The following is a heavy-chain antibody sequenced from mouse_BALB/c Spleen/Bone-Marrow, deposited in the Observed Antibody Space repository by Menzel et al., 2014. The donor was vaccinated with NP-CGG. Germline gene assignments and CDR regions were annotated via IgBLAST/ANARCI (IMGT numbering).Heavy chain of an antibody. Sequence: DVQLQESGGGLVKPGGSLKLSCAASGFTFSNYAMSWVRQTPEKGLEWVAIISSGGSYIYYPDSVKGRFSISRDNAKTILNLQMSSLRSEDTAMYYCARQDGFDYWGQGTTLTVSS. V-gene: IGHV5-9-3*01. CDR3: ARQDGFDY. J-gene: IGHJ2*01. D-gene: IGHD2-3*01. CDR2: ISSGGSYI. CDR1: GFTFSNYA.